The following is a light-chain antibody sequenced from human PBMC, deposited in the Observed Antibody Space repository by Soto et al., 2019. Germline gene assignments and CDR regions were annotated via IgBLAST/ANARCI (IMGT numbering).Light chain of an antibody. J-gene: IGLJ2*01. V-gene: IGLV1-51*02. CDR3: GTWDTSLTVVL. CDR2: ETN. Sequence: QSVLTQPPSVSAASGQKVTISCSGSSSNIGKNYVSWYQQLPGTAPKLLIYETNKRPSGIPDRFSGSKSGTSATLGISGLQTGDEADYYGGTWDTSLTVVLFGGGTKLTVL. CDR1: SSNIGKNY.